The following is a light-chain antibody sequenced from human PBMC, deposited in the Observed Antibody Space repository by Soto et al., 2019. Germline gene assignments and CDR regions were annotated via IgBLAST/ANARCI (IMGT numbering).Light chain of an antibody. CDR1: QSISSY. CDR2: AAS. Sequence: DIQVAQSPSSLSASVGDRVTITCRASQSISSYLNWYQQKPGKAPKLLICAASSLQSGVPSRFSGSGSGTDFTLTISSLQPEDFATYYCQQSYSTPPWTFGQGTKVELK. V-gene: IGKV1-39*01. CDR3: QQSYSTPPWT. J-gene: IGKJ1*01.